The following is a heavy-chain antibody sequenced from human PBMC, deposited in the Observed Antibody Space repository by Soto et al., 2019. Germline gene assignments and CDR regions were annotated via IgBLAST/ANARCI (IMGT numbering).Heavy chain of an antibody. CDR1: GGSISSGGYS. D-gene: IGHD4-17*01. J-gene: IGHJ4*02. V-gene: IGHV4-30-2*01. Sequence: PSETLCLTCTVSGGSISSGGYSWSWIRQPPGKGLEWIGYIYHSGSTYYNPSLKSRVTISVDRSKNQFSLKLSSVTAADTAVYYCARSQTTVTSYDYRGQGTLVTVSS. CDR3: ARSQTTVTSYDY. CDR2: IYHSGST.